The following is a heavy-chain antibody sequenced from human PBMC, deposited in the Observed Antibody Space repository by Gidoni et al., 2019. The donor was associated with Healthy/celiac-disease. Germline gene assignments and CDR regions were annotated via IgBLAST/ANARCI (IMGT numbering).Heavy chain of an antibody. J-gene: IGHJ4*02. CDR1: GGSISSSSYY. CDR2: IYYSGST. CDR3: ARRGSYWAPFDY. V-gene: IGHV4-39*01. D-gene: IGHD1-26*01. Sequence: QLQLQESGPGLVKPSETLSLTCTVSGGSISSSSYYWGWIRQPPGKGLEWIGSIYYSGSTYYNPSLKSRVTTSVDTSKNQFSLKLSSVTAADTAVYYCARRGSYWAPFDYWGQGTLVTVSS.